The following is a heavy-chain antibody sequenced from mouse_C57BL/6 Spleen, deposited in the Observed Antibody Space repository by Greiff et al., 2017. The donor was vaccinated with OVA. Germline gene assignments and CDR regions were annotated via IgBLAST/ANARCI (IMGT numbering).Heavy chain of an antibody. Sequence: QVQLQQPGAELVKPGASVKLSCKASGYTFTSYWMHWVKQRPGRGLEWIGRIAPNSGGTKYNEKFKSKATLTVDTPSSTAYLPLSRLTSADSAVSYCARRIYYGNYDAMDYWGQGTSVTGSA. CDR2: IAPNSGGT. J-gene: IGHJ4*01. CDR1: GYTFTSYW. D-gene: IGHD2-1*01. V-gene: IGHV1-72*01. CDR3: ARRIYYGNYDAMDY.